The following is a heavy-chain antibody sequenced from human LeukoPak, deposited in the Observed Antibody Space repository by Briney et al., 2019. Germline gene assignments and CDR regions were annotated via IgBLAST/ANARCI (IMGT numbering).Heavy chain of an antibody. CDR3: AKDYAKRTVTTGKFDY. J-gene: IGHJ4*02. Sequence: GGSLRLSCAASGFTFSSYAMSWVRQAAGKGLEWVSAISGSGGSTYYADSVKGRFTISRDNSKNTLYLQMNSLRAEDTAVYYCAKDYAKRTVTTGKFDYWGQGTLVTVSS. CDR2: ISGSGGST. V-gene: IGHV3-23*01. D-gene: IGHD4-17*01. CDR1: GFTFSSYA.